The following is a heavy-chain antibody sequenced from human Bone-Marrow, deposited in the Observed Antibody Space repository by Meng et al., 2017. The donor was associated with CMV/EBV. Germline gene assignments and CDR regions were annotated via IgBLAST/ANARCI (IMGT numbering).Heavy chain of an antibody. CDR3: ARAIYGSGSYYNERGSNDY. CDR1: GFTFSNAW. D-gene: IGHD3-10*01. Sequence: GESLKISCAASGFTFSNAWMSWVRQAPGKGLEWVGRIKSKTDGGTTDYAAPVKGRFTISRDDSKNTLYLQMNSLRAEDTAVYYCARAIYGSGSYYNERGSNDYWGQGTLVTVSS. J-gene: IGHJ4*02. CDR2: IKSKTDGGTT. V-gene: IGHV3-15*01.